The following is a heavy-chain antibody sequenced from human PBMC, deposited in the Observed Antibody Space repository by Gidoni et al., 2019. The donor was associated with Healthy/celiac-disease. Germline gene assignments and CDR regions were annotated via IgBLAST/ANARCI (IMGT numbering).Heavy chain of an antibody. CDR2: IYYSGST. V-gene: IGHV4-31*03. D-gene: IGHD3-22*01. CDR1: GGSISRGGYY. J-gene: IGHJ4*02. CDR3: ARDPGGSGYYYGGGFDY. Sequence: QVQLQESGPGLVKPSPTLSLPCPVSGGSISRGGYYWSWIRQHPGKGLEWIGYIYYSGSTYYNPSLKSRVTISVDTSKNQFSLKLSSVTAADTAVYYCARDPGGSGYYYGGGFDYWGQGTLVTVSS.